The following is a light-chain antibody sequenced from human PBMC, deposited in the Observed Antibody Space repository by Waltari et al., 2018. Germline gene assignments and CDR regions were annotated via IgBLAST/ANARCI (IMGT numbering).Light chain of an antibody. V-gene: IGLV1-47*01. J-gene: IGLJ2*01. CDR2: RNN. CDR1: SSNIGSNY. CDR3: AAWDDTLSGVV. Sequence: QSVLTQPPSGSGTPGQRVTISCSGSSSNIGSNYVYWYQQLPGKAPKLLIYRNNLRPSGVPDRFSGSKSGTSASLAISGLRSEDEADYYCAAWDDTLSGVVFGGGTKLTVL.